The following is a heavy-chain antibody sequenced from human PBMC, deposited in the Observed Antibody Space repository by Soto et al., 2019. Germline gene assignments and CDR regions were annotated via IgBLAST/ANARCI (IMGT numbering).Heavy chain of an antibody. CDR2: IDPSDSYT. D-gene: IGHD1-1*01. Sequence: GESLKISCKGSGYSFTSYWISWVRQMPGKGLEWMGRIDPSDSYTNYSPSFQGHVTISADKSISTAYLQWSSLKASDTAMYYCARHRQLERPRPPIWFDPWGQGTLVTVSS. J-gene: IGHJ5*02. V-gene: IGHV5-10-1*01. CDR3: ARHRQLERPRPPIWFDP. CDR1: GYSFTSYW.